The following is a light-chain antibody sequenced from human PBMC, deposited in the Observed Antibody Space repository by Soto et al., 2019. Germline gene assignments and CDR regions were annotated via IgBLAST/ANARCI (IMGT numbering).Light chain of an antibody. V-gene: IGKV3-15*01. CDR1: QSVSTN. CDR2: DAS. J-gene: IGKJ1*01. CDR3: QQYNYWPPWT. Sequence: EIVMTQSPATLSVSPGERATLSCWASQSVSTNLAWYQHKPGQAPRLLLYDASTRATGIPARFRGSGSGTEFTLTISSLQSEDFAVYYCQQYNYWPPWTFGQGTKVEIK.